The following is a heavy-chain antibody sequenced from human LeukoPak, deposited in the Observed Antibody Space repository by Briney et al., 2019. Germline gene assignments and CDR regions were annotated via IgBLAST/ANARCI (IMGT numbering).Heavy chain of an antibody. D-gene: IGHD5/OR15-5a*01. V-gene: IGHV3-11*01. J-gene: IGHJ4*02. CDR1: GFTVSNSY. CDR3: ARVAVSRENLDY. CDR2: ISSSGSTI. Sequence: PGGSLRLSCVASGFTVSNSYMSWIRQAPGKGLEWVSYISSSGSTIYYADSVKGRFTISRDNAKNSLYLQMNSLRAEDTAVYYCARVAVSRENLDYWGQGTLVTVSS.